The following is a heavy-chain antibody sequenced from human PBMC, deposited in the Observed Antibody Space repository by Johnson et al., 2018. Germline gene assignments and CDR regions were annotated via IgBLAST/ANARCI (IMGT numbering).Heavy chain of an antibody. D-gene: IGHD5-18*01. J-gene: IGHJ6*02. Sequence: EEQLVEAGGGLVQPGGTMRLCCAASGFTFNNYAMTWVRQAPGKGLEWDSALSGSGDITYYADSVKGRFTISRDNSKNTLYLQMNSLRAEDTAVYYCAKAMAPYYYYGMHVWGQGTTVTVSS. CDR3: AKAMAPYYYYGMHV. CDR2: LSGSGDIT. CDR1: GFTFNNYA. V-gene: IGHV3-23*04.